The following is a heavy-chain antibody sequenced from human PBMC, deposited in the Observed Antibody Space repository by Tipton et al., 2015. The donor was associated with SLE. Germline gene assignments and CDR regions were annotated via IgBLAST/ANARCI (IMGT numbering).Heavy chain of an antibody. Sequence: SLRLSCAASGFTFRNAWMNWVRQAPGKGLEWVGRIKSKTDGGTTDYAAPVKGRITISRDDSKNTLYLQMNSLKTDGTAVYFCTTSASTWHRAFDIWGQGTMVTVSS. CDR3: TTSASTWHRAFDI. CDR1: GFTFRNAW. V-gene: IGHV3-15*01. CDR2: IKSKTDGGTT. D-gene: IGHD6-13*01. J-gene: IGHJ3*02.